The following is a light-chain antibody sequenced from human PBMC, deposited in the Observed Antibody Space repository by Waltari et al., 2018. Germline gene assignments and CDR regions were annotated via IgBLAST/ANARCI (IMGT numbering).Light chain of an antibody. V-gene: IGLV2-14*01. CDR1: SSDVGGYNY. Sequence: QSALTQPASVSGSPGPSITIPCTGTSSDVGGYNYVSWYQQHPGKAPKLMISDVSKRPSGVSNRFSGSKSGNTASLTISGLQAEDEADYYCSSYTSSSTAFGTGTKVTVL. J-gene: IGLJ1*01. CDR2: DVS. CDR3: SSYTSSSTA.